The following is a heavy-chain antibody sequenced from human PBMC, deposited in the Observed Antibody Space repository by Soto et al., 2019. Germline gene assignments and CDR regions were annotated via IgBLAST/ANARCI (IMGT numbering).Heavy chain of an antibody. V-gene: IGHV4-39*01. Sequence: TSETLSLTCTVSGGSSSSRYHYWGWIRQPPRKGLEWIGSIYYNGNTYYKPSLKSRVTISADTSKNQFSLKLNSVTAADTAVYFWACFFCADSYCIGPSCYFDYGGQGPRVPVSS. CDR2: IYYNGNT. J-gene: IGHJ4*02. D-gene: IGHD2-2*01. CDR1: GGSSSSRYHY. CDR3: ACFFCADSYCIGPSCYFDY.